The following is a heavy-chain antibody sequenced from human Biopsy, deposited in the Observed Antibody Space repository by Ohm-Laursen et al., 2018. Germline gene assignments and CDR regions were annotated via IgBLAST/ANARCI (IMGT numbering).Heavy chain of an antibody. D-gene: IGHD4-17*01. V-gene: IGHV3-21*06. CDR1: GVTLSGYA. CDR3: ATAAYAPPYFDL. J-gene: IGHJ4*02. Sequence: SLRLSCAAPGVTLSGYAMNWVRQAPGKGLEWVSSITGGGNYINYADSVRGRFTISRDNSKNSVYLVISSLRAEDTAVYFCATAAYAPPYFDLWGRGTVVTVSS. CDR2: ITGGGNYI.